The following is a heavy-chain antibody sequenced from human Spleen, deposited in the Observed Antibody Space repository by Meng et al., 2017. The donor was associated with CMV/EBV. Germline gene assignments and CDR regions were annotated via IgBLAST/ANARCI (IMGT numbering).Heavy chain of an antibody. Sequence: VSWVRQDPGQGLEWMGWISVYNGNTKFAEKFQDRVTMTADISTNTAYMELRSLRSDDTAVYYCARDRTGYCGSSSCYPLADWPTFDPWGQGTLVTVSS. D-gene: IGHD2-2*03. CDR3: ARDRTGYCGSSSCYPLADWPTFDP. CDR2: ISVYNGNT. J-gene: IGHJ5*02. V-gene: IGHV1-18*01.